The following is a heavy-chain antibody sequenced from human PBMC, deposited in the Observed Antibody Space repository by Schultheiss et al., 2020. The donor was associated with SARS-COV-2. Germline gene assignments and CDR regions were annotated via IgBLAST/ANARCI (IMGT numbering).Heavy chain of an antibody. CDR3: TRDLPGRLAAAGTYYFDY. CDR1: GFTFSNAW. V-gene: IGHV3-15*01. Sequence: GGSLRLSCAASGFTFSNAWMSWVRQAPGKGLEWVGRIKSKTDGGTTDYAAPVKGRFTISRDDSKNTLYLQMNSLKTEDTAVYYCTRDLPGRLAAAGTYYFDYWGQGTLVTVSS. D-gene: IGHD6-13*01. J-gene: IGHJ4*02. CDR2: IKSKTDGGTT.